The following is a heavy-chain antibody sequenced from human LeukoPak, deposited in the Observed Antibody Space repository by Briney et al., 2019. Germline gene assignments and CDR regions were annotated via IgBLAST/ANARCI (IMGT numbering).Heavy chain of an antibody. J-gene: IGHJ4*02. Sequence: SETLSLTCSVSGGSINITNYYWGWLRQPPGKGLEWIGNIYYSGSSYFNPSLKSRVTMSVDTSKNHFSLNLSSVTAADTAVYYCARRTDDYNYLDYWGQGTLVTVSS. CDR1: GGSINITNYY. D-gene: IGHD5-24*01. V-gene: IGHV4-39*02. CDR3: ARRTDDYNYLDY. CDR2: IYYSGSS.